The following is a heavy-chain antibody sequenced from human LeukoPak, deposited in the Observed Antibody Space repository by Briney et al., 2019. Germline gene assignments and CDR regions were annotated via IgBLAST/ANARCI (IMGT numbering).Heavy chain of an antibody. V-gene: IGHV4-59*01. CDR1: GGSISSYY. J-gene: IGHJ3*02. D-gene: IGHD2-8*01. Sequence: SETLSLTCTVSGGSISSYYWSWIRQPPGKGLEWIGYIYYSGSTNYNPSLKSRVTISVDASKNQFSLKLSSVTAADTAVYYCARDVGMGAFDIWGQGTMVTVSS. CDR3: ARDVGMGAFDI. CDR2: IYYSGST.